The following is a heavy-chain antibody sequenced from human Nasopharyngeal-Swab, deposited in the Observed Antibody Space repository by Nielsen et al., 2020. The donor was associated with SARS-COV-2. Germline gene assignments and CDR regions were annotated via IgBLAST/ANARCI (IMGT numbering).Heavy chain of an antibody. V-gene: IGHV1-18*01. Sequence: ASVKVSCKASGYTFTSYGISWVRQAPPQGLEWMGWISAYNGRTYYAQKFQGRVTMTTDTSTSTAYMDLRSLRSDDTAVYYCARDPRGPDYWGQGTLVTVSS. CDR2: ISAYNGRT. J-gene: IGHJ4*02. D-gene: IGHD6-25*01. CDR1: GYTFTSYG. CDR3: ARDPRGPDY.